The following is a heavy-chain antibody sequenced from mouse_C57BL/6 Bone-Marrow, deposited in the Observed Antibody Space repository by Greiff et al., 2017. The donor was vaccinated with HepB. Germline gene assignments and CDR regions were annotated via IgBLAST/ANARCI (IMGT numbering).Heavy chain of an antibody. CDR2: INPGRGGT. Sequence: LLESGAELVRPGTSVKVSCKASGYAFTNYLIEWVKQRPGQGLEWIGVINPGRGGTNYNEKFKGKATLTADKSSSTAYMQLSSLTSEDSAVYFCARWGYGSSYCWYFDVWGTGTTVTVSS. J-gene: IGHJ1*03. CDR3: ARWGYGSSYCWYFDV. CDR1: GYAFTNYL. V-gene: IGHV1-54*01. D-gene: IGHD1-1*01.